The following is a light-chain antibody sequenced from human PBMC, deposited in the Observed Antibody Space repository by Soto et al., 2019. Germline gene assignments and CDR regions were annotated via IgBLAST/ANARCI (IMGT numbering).Light chain of an antibody. V-gene: IGKV3-15*01. CDR1: QSVSSN. J-gene: IGKJ1*01. CDR2: GAS. Sequence: EIVMTQSPATLSVSPGERATLSCRASQSVSSNLAWYQQKPGQAPRLLIYGASTRATGIPARFSGSESGTNFTLTISILQSEDFAVYYCQQYNTWPPKTFGQGTKV. CDR3: QQYNTWPPKT.